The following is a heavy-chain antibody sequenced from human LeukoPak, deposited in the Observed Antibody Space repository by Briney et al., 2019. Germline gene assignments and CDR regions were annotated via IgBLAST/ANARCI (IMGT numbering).Heavy chain of an antibody. J-gene: IGHJ4*02. V-gene: IGHV4-4*07. CDR2: INTSGST. D-gene: IGHD2-15*01. CDR1: GGSISSYY. CDR3: ARDRNVVGADFDY. Sequence: SEALSLTCTVSGGSISSYYWAWIRQPAGKGLEWIGRINTSGSTNYNLSLKSRVTISADKSENQFSLKLSSVTAADTAVYYCARDRNVVGADFDYWGQGALVTVSS.